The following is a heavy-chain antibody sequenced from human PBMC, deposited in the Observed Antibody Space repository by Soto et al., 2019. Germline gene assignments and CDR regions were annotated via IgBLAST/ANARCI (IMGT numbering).Heavy chain of an antibody. CDR1: GYTFTSYY. J-gene: IGHJ1*01. CDR3: ARAYGSGSYYIAEYFQH. CDR2: INPSGGST. V-gene: IGHV1-46*03. Sequence: GGPVKVSCKASGYTFTSYYMHWVRQAPGQGLEWMGIINPSGGSTSYAQKFQGRVTMTRDTSTSTVYMELSSLRSEDTAVHYCARAYGSGSYYIAEYFQHWGQGTLVTVSS. D-gene: IGHD3-10*01.